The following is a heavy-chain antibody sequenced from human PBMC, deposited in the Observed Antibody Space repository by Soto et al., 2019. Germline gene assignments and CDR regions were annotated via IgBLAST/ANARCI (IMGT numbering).Heavy chain of an antibody. Sequence: AGSVRLSCAACEFTFSSYAMHWIRQAPGKGLEYVSAISSNGGSTYYANSVKGRFTISRDNSKNTLYLQMGSLRAEDMAVYYCARGVVVVTATYGMDVWGQGTTVTVSS. D-gene: IGHD2-15*01. J-gene: IGHJ6*02. CDR3: ARGVVVVTATYGMDV. CDR1: EFTFSSYA. V-gene: IGHV3-64*01. CDR2: ISSNGGST.